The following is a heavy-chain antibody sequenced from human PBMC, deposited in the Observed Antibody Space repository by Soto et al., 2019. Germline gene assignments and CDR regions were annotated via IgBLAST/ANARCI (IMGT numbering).Heavy chain of an antibody. CDR1: GGSISSRDSY. CDR2: FHYSGST. V-gene: IGHV4-39*01. D-gene: IGHD3-16*01. J-gene: IGHJ4*02. CDR3: ARGFGRSHFDY. Sequence: QVQVQESGPGLVRPSETLSLTCTVSGGSISSRDSYWGWIRQPPGKGLEWIGSFHYSGSTYYNPSLKSRVTISVETSKNQLSLRVTSVTAADTAVYYCARGFGRSHFDYWGQGTLVTVSS.